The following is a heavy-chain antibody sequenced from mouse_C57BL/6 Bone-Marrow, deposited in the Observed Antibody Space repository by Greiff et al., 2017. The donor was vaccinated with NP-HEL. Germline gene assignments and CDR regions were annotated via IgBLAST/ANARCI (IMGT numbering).Heavy chain of an antibody. CDR2: IWSGGST. D-gene: IGHD2-1*01. J-gene: IGHJ4*01. CDR1: GFSLTSYG. CDR3: ARGREGNYEDAMDY. V-gene: IGHV2-2*01. Sequence: QVQLQQSGPGLVQPSQSLSITCTVSGFSLTSYGVHWVRQSPGKGLEWLGVIWSGGSTDYNAAFISRLSISKDNSKSQVFFKMNSLQADDTAIYYCARGREGNYEDAMDYWGQGTSVTVSS.